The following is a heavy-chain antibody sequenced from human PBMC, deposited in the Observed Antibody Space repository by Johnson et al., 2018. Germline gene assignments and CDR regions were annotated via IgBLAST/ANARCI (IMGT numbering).Heavy chain of an antibody. V-gene: IGHV1-69*01. D-gene: IGHD6-13*01. CDR1: GGTFSSSA. CDR3: ARTVRQPDYYYYMDV. Sequence: QVQLVQSGAEVKKPGSSVKVSCKASGGTFSSSAISWVRQAPGQGLEWMGGIIPIFGTTNCAQKFQGRVTITADEATSTAYMELSSLRSDDTAVYYCARTVRQPDYYYYMDVWGTGTTVTVSS. J-gene: IGHJ6*03. CDR2: IIPIFGTT.